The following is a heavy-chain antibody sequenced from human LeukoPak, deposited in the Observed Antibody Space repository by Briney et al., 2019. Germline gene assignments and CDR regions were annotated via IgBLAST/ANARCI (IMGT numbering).Heavy chain of an antibody. D-gene: IGHD3-10*01. CDR2: ISSTGETS. J-gene: IGHJ4*02. V-gene: IGHV3-64*01. CDR1: GFTFSSFP. Sequence: GGSLRLSCTASGFTFSSFPMHWVRQVPGPGLEYVSAISSTGETSYYANSVKDRFTISRDNSKNTLYLQMGSLRTEDMAVYYCARVMSGSGSKYFDYWGQGTLVTVSS. CDR3: ARVMSGSGSKYFDY.